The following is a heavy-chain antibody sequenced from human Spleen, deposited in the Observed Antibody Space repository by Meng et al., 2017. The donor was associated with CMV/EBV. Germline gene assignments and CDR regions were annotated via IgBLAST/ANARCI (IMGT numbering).Heavy chain of an antibody. CDR3: AKDRGSAWSFDY. CDR2: ISQSGST. D-gene: IGHD6-19*01. CDR1: GGSISGYY. J-gene: IGHJ4*02. Sequence: SQTLSLTCVVYGGSISGYYWSWIRQPPEKGLEWIGEISQSGSTNYNPSLRSRVTISVDTSKNQFSLKLTSVTAADTAVYYCAKDRGSAWSFDYWGQGTLVTVSS. V-gene: IGHV4-34*01.